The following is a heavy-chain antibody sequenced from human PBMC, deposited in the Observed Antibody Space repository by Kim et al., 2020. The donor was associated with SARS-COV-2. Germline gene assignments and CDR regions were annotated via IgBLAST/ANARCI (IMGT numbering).Heavy chain of an antibody. J-gene: IGHJ4*02. Sequence: GGSLRLSCAASGFTFSTYTMNWVRQAPGKGLEWVSYISSSSNTIKYADSVKGRFTSSRDNAKNSLYLQMNSLRAEDTAVYYCARDQQVRDWGQGTLVTVS. CDR3: ARDQQVRD. CDR1: GFTFSTYT. CDR2: ISSSSNTI. D-gene: IGHD3-10*01. V-gene: IGHV3-48*04.